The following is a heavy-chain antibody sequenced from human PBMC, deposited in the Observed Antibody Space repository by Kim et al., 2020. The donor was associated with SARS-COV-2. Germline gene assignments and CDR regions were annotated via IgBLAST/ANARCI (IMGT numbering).Heavy chain of an antibody. CDR1: GFTFSSCA. D-gene: IGHD3-10*01. CDR3: ARDTWSRLRGLTYSYYGMDV. J-gene: IGHJ6*02. Sequence: GGSLRLSCAASGFTFSSCAMHWVRQAPGKVLEWVAVISYDGSNKNYADSVKGRFTISRDNSKNTLYLQMNSLRAEDTALYYCARDTWSRLRGLTYSYYGMDVLGQGTTVTVSS. CDR2: ISYDGSNK. V-gene: IGHV3-30-3*01.